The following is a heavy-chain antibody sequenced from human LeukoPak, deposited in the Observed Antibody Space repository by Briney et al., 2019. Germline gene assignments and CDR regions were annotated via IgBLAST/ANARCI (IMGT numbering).Heavy chain of an antibody. CDR3: AREGPSLAIRFLERFLSWFDP. CDR2: TYYRSKWYN. CDR1: GDSVSSNSAA. V-gene: IGHV6-1*01. Sequence: SQTLSLTCAISGDSVSSNSAAWNWIRQSPSRGLEWLGRTYYRSKWYNDYAVSVKSRITINLDTSKNQFSLQLNSVTPEDTAVYYCAREGPSLAIRFLERFLSWFDPWGQGTLVTVSS. D-gene: IGHD3-3*01. J-gene: IGHJ5*02.